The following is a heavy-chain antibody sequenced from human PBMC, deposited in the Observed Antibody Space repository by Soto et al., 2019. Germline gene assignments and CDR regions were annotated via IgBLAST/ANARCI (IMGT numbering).Heavy chain of an antibody. Sequence: PGGSLRLSCAASGFPFSNYAIHWVRQAPGKGLEWVAVISYDGSNEYYADSVKSRFTISRDNSKNTLYLQMNSLRPEDTAVYYCARGLSTSVWYSLEYWGQGSLVTVSS. CDR2: ISYDGSNE. V-gene: IGHV3-30-3*01. CDR3: ARGLSTSVWYSLEY. CDR1: GFPFSNYA. D-gene: IGHD2-15*01. J-gene: IGHJ4*02.